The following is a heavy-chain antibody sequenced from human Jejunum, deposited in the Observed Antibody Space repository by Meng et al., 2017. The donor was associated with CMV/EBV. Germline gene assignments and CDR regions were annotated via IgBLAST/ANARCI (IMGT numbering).Heavy chain of an antibody. CDR1: GYIFAIYW. V-gene: IGHV5-51*01. Sequence: SGYIFAIYWVGWVRQMPGRGLEWMGIIYPGDSDIRYNPSFQGQVTISADKSISTAYLQWSGLKASDTAMYYCARRDQVLYLQAFDIWGQGTMVTVSS. CDR3: ARRDQVLYLQAFDI. CDR2: IYPGDSDI. J-gene: IGHJ3*02. D-gene: IGHD2-2*02.